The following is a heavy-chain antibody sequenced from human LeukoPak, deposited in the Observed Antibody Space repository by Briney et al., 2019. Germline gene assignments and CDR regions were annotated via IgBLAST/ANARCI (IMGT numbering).Heavy chain of an antibody. CDR2: IYYSGST. CDR3: ARDLAGSGLGGSDYFDY. V-gene: IGHV4-39*07. J-gene: IGHJ4*02. Sequence: SETLSLTCTVSGGSISSSSYYWGWIRQPPGKGLEWTGSIYYSGSTYYNPSLKSRVTISVDTSKNQFSLKLSSVTAADTAVYYCARDLAGSGLGGSDYFDYWGQGTLVTVSS. D-gene: IGHD2-15*01. CDR1: GGSISSSSYY.